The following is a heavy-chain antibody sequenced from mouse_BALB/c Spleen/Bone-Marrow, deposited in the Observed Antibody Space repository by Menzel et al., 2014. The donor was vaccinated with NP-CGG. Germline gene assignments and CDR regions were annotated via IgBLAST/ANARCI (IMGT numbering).Heavy chain of an antibody. J-gene: IGHJ3*01. D-gene: IGHD1-3*01. V-gene: IGHV1-7*01. Sequence: VQMQQSGAELVKPGASVKMSCKASGYTFTSYWMHWVKQRPGQGLEWIGHINPSTGYTEYNQKFKDKATLTADKSSSTAYMQLSSLTSEDSAVYYCARFKDWSFAYWGQGTLLTVSA. CDR3: ARFKDWSFAY. CDR2: INPSTGYT. CDR1: GYTFTSYW.